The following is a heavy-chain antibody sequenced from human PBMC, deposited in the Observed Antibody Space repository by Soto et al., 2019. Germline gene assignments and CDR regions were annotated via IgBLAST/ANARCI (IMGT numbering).Heavy chain of an antibody. J-gene: IGHJ3*02. D-gene: IGHD3-16*01. Sequence: QVQLVQSGTEVKKPGASVKVSCKTSGYTFTNHGINWVRQAPGQGLEWMGWINPYNANTNNEQKLQGRVTMTTDTSTTTAYSVLMSLTSDDTAVYYCARDRVAGIWGYAFCNWGQGTVVTVSS. CDR2: INPYNANT. V-gene: IGHV1-18*04. CDR1: GYTFTNHG. CDR3: ARDRVAGIWGYAFCN.